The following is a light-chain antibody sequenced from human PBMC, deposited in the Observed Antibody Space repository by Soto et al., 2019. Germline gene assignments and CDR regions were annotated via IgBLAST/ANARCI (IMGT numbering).Light chain of an antibody. V-gene: IGKV1-5*03. CDR1: QSIGDW. J-gene: IGKJ1*01. Sequence: DIQMTQSPSTLSASVGDRVSITCRASQSIGDWLAWYQQKPGKAPNLLIYKASNLQSGVPSRFSGSGSGTDFTLTISSLQPDYFATYYCQHYDSYSPTWTFGQGTKVHIK. CDR2: KAS. CDR3: QHYDSYSPTWT.